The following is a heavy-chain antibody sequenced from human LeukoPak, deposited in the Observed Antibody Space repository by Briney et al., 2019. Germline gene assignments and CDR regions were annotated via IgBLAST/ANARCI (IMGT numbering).Heavy chain of an antibody. J-gene: IGHJ4*02. Sequence: SETLSLTCTVPGGSISSYYWSWIRQPPGNGLQWIGYIYYSGNTNYNPSLKSRVTISVDTSKNQFSLKLSSVTAADTAIYYCARGYSYGSYYFDKWGQGTLVTVSS. CDR2: IYYSGNT. CDR1: GGSISSYY. CDR3: ARGYSYGSYYFDK. V-gene: IGHV4-59*01. D-gene: IGHD5-18*01.